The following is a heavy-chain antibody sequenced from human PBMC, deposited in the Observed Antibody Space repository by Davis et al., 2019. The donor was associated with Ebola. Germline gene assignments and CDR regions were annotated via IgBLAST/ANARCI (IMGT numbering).Heavy chain of an antibody. Sequence: GESLKISCAASGFTFANAWMTWVRQAPGKGLEWVSYISSSGSTIYYADSVKGRFTISRDNAKNSLYLQMNSLRAEDTAVYYCARRLYGVRWYYYYGMDVWGQGTTVTVSS. D-gene: IGHD4/OR15-4a*01. V-gene: IGHV3-11*01. CDR3: ARRLYGVRWYYYYGMDV. CDR2: ISSSGSTI. J-gene: IGHJ6*02. CDR1: GFTFANAW.